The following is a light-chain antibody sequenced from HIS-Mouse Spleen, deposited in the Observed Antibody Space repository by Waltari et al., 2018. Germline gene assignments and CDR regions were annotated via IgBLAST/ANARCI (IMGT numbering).Light chain of an antibody. CDR3: SSYTSSSFNVV. V-gene: IGLV2-14*03. CDR2: DVS. Sequence: QSALTQPASVSGSPGPSITIPCTGTSSDVGGYHYVSWYQQHPGKAPKLMIYDVSNRPSGVSNRFSGSKSGNTASLTISGLQAEDEADYYCSSYTSSSFNVVFGGGTKLTVL. J-gene: IGLJ2*01. CDR1: SSDVGGYHY.